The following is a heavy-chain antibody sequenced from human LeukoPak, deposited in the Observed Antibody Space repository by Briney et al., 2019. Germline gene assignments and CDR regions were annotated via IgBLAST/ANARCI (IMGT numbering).Heavy chain of an antibody. D-gene: IGHD3/OR15-3a*01. V-gene: IGHV3-48*01. CDR3: ASGLPSRY. CDR2: ISSSSSTI. J-gene: IGHJ4*02. Sequence: GGSLRLSCAASGFTFSSNFMSWVRQAPGKGLEWVSYISSSSSTIYYADSVKGRFTISRDNAKNSLYLQMNSLRAEDTAVYYCASGLPSRYWGQGTLVTVSS. CDR1: GFTFSSNF.